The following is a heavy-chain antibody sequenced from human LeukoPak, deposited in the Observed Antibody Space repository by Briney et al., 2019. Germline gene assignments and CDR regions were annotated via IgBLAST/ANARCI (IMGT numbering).Heavy chain of an antibody. Sequence: ASVNVSCKPSGYTFTAFYMHWVRQAPGQGLEWMGWIHPKTGGTNYAQKFQGRVTMTRDPSIGTAYLELSGLASDDTAEYYCARDVTAASDLDYWGQGTLVTVSS. CDR1: GYTFTAFY. V-gene: IGHV1-2*02. CDR3: ARDVTAASDLDY. J-gene: IGHJ4*02. CDR2: IHPKTGGT. D-gene: IGHD6-13*01.